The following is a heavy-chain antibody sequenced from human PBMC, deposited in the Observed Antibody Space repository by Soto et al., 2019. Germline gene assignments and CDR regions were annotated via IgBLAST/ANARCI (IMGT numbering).Heavy chain of an antibody. CDR1: GDTFSSDA. D-gene: IGHD3-10*01. Sequence: QVQLVQSGAEVKKPGSSVKVSCRASGDTFSSDAINWVRQVPGQGLEWMGRIIPLFGTATYAQKFQGRVTMTADGSTNAADMALGSLTSEETAGYYCARNVTMLRGLLIGSVRGLDVWGQGTTVSVSS. J-gene: IGHJ6*02. V-gene: IGHV1-69*01. CDR3: ARNVTMLRGLLIGSVRGLDV. CDR2: IIPLFGTA.